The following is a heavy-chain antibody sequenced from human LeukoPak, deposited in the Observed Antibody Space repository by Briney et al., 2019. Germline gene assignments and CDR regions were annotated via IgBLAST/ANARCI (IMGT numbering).Heavy chain of an antibody. CDR3: ARADYDILTGYPFDY. D-gene: IGHD3-9*01. V-gene: IGHV4-4*02. CDR2: IYHSGST. CDR1: GGSISSSNW. Sequence: SETLSLTCAVSGGSISSSNWWSWVRQPPGKGLEWIGEIYHSGSTNYNPSLKGRVTISVDKSKNQFSLKLSSVTAADTAVYYCARADYDILTGYPFDYWGQGTLVTVSS. J-gene: IGHJ4*02.